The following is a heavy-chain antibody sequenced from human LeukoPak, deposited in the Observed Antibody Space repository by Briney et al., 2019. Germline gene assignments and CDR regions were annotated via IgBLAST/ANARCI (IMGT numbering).Heavy chain of an antibody. V-gene: IGHV3-30-3*01. CDR3: ARVLNYYDSSGYHFSY. CDR1: GFTFSYYT. J-gene: IGHJ4*02. CDR2: ISYDGSNE. D-gene: IGHD3-22*01. Sequence: PGGSLRLSCAASGFTFSYYTMHWVRQAPGKGLEWVAVISYDGSNEYYADSVKGRFTISRDNSKNTLYLQMNSLRVEDTAVYYCARVLNYYDSSGYHFSYWGQGTLVTVSS.